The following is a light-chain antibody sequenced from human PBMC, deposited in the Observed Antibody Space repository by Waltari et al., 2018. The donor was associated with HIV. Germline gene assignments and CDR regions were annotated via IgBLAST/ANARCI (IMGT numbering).Light chain of an antibody. J-gene: IGLJ3*02. Sequence: QSVLNQSPSASGTPGQRVIISCSGSSPNIGSNTVTWYQQVPGKAPKLLTYSYVRRPSGVPYGFSGSKSATSASLAISGLRSEDEADYCCATWDDSLNAWVFGGGTKLTVL. V-gene: IGLV1-44*01. CDR1: SPNIGSNT. CDR3: ATWDDSLNAWV. CDR2: SYV.